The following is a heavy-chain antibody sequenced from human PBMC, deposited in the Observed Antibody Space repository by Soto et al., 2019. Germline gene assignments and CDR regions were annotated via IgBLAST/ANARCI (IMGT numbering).Heavy chain of an antibody. CDR3: ARDVLAQAGTFYYYGMDV. D-gene: IGHD6-13*01. Sequence: EVQLVASGGGLVKPGGSLRLSCAASGFTFSSYRMNWVRQAPGMGLEWVSSISSSSSYIYYADSVNGRFTISRDNAKNSLYLQMNSLRAEDTAVYYCARDVLAQAGTFYYYGMDVWGQGTTVTVS. CDR2: ISSSSSYI. CDR1: GFTFSSYR. J-gene: IGHJ6*02. V-gene: IGHV3-21*04.